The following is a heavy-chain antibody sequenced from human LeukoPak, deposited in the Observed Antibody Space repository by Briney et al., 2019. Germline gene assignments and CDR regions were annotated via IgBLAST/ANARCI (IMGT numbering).Heavy chain of an antibody. Sequence: GGALRLSCAASGFTFSSSEMNWVRQAPGKGLEWVGNIKQDGSEKRYADSVRGRFSISRDNAQTSLYLQMSSLRAEDTAVYYCARASDPWLQLTWGQGTLVTVSS. V-gene: IGHV3-7*05. CDR1: GFTFSSSE. CDR2: IKQDGSEK. CDR3: ARASDPWLQLT. D-gene: IGHD5-24*01. J-gene: IGHJ5*02.